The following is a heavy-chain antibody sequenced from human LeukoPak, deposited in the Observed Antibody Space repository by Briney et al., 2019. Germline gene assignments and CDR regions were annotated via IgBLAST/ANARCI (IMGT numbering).Heavy chain of an antibody. CDR3: ARDSRDGYNYYFDY. Sequence: SETLSLTCAVYGGSFSGYYWSWIRQPPGKGLEWIGEINHTGSTNYNPSLKSRVTISVDTSKNQFSLKLSSVTAADTAVYYCARDSRDGYNYYFDYWGQGTLVTVSS. CDR1: GGSFSGYY. J-gene: IGHJ4*02. D-gene: IGHD5-24*01. V-gene: IGHV4-34*01. CDR2: INHTGST.